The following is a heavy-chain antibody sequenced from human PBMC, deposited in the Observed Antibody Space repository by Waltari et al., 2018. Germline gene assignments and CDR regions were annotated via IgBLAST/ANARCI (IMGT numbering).Heavy chain of an antibody. J-gene: IGHJ5*02. CDR1: GGSISSYY. D-gene: IGHD3-3*01. CDR3: ATGLTTFYDFWSGNWFDP. CDR2: IYTSGST. V-gene: IGHV4-4*07. Sequence: QVQLQESGPGLVKPSETLSLPCTVSGGSISSYYWSWIRQPAGKGLEWIGRIYTSGSTNYNPSLKSRVTMSVDTSKNQFSLKLSSVTAADTAVYYCATGLTTFYDFWSGNWFDPWGQGTLVTVSS.